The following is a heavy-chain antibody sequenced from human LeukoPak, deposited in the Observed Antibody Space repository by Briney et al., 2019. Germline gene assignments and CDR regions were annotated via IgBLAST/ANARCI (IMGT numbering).Heavy chain of an antibody. J-gene: IGHJ4*02. Sequence: GESLKISCKGSGYSFTSYWIGWVRQMPGKGLEWMGIIYPGDSDTRYSPSFQGQVTISADKSISTAYLQWSSLKASDTAMYYCARHPSADGYKIPFDYWGQGTLVTVSS. V-gene: IGHV5-51*01. CDR3: ARHPSADGYKIPFDY. CDR2: IYPGDSDT. CDR1: GYSFTSYW. D-gene: IGHD5-24*01.